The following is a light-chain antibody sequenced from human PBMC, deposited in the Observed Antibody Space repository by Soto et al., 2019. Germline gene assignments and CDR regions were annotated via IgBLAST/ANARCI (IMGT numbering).Light chain of an antibody. J-gene: IGKJ2*01. CDR1: QSVTSSY. V-gene: IGKV3-20*01. Sequence: EIVLTQSPGTLSLSPGERATLSCRASQSVTSSYLAWYQQKPGQAPRLLIYGASRRATEIPDRFSGSGSGTAFTLTISRLEPEDFALYYCQVYSSSSYTFGQGTKLEIK. CDR2: GAS. CDR3: QVYSSSSYT.